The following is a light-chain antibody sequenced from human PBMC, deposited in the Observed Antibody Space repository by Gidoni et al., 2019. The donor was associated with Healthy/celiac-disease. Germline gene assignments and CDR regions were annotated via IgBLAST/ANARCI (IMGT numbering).Light chain of an antibody. CDR1: QSISSW. J-gene: IGKJ3*01. Sequence: DLQITPSPSTLSASVGDRVTITCRASQSISSWLAWYQQKPGKAPKLLIYKASSLESGVPSRFSGSGSGTEFTLTISSLQPDDFATYYCQQYNSYPFTFGPGTKVDIK. V-gene: IGKV1-5*03. CDR3: QQYNSYPFT. CDR2: KAS.